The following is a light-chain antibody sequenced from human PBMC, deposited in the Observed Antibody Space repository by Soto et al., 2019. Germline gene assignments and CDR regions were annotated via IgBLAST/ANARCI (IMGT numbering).Light chain of an antibody. V-gene: IGKV3-15*01. Sequence: VLTHSPGTLSLSPGKSATLSYSATLRLSSSYFAWYQQKPGQAPRLLIYGASTRATGIPARFSGSGSGTEFTLTISSLQSEDFAVYYCQQYNNWPRTFGQGTKVDI. CDR3: QQYNNWPRT. CDR1: LRLSSSY. J-gene: IGKJ1*01. CDR2: GAS.